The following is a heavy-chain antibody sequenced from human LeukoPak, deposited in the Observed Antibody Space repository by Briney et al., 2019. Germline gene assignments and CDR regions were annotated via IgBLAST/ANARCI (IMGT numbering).Heavy chain of an antibody. CDR2: IYPGDSDT. CDR3: ARHYGYSYGTLYLDY. Sequence: GESLKISCKGSGYGFTSYWIGWVRQMPGKGLEWMGIIYPGDSDTRYSPSFQGQVTISADKSITTAYLQWSSLKASDTAMYYCARHYGYSYGTLYLDYWGQGTLVTVSS. J-gene: IGHJ4*02. V-gene: IGHV5-51*01. CDR1: GYGFTSYW. D-gene: IGHD5-18*01.